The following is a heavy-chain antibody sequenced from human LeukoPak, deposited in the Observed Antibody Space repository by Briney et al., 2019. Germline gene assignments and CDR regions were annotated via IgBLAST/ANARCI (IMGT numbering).Heavy chain of an antibody. CDR1: GYTFTGYY. J-gene: IGHJ4*02. CDR3: ARDLNLLGYCSGGSCYKHQYYFDY. V-gene: IGHV1-2*02. D-gene: IGHD2-15*01. Sequence: ASVKVSCKASGYTFTGYYMHWVRQAPGQGLEWMGWINPNSGGTNYAQKFQGRVTMTRDTSISTAYMELSSLRSEDTAVYYCARDLNLLGYCSGGSCYKHQYYFDYWGQGTLVTVSS. CDR2: INPNSGGT.